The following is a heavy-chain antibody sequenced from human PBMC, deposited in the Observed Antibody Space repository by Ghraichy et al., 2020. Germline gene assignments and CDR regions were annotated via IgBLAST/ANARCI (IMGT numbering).Heavy chain of an antibody. J-gene: IGHJ4*02. CDR1: GGSISGSNYY. D-gene: IGHD3-16*01. Sequence: SETLSLTCSVSGGSISGSNYYWGWIRQPPGKGLEWIGSIYYSGSTYYNPSLKSRVTFSVDTSKNQFSLKLSSVTAADTAVYYCARRGTWAEIFDYWGQGTLVTVSS. V-gene: IGHV4-39*01. CDR2: IYYSGST. CDR3: ARRGTWAEIFDY.